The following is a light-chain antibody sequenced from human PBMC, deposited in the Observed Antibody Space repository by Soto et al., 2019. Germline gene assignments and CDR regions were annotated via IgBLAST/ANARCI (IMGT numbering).Light chain of an antibody. Sequence: QLVLTQSPSASASLGASVKLTCTLSSGHSSYDIAWHQQQTEKGPRYLMKLNSDGSHSKGDGIPDRFSGSSSGAERYLTISSLQSEDEADYYCQTLGTGILFGGGTKVTVL. CDR2: LNSDGSH. CDR3: QTLGTGIL. CDR1: SGHSSYD. V-gene: IGLV4-69*01. J-gene: IGLJ2*01.